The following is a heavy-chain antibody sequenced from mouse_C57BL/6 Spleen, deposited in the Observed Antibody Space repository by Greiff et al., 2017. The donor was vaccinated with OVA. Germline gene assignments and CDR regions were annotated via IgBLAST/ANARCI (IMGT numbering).Heavy chain of an antibody. CDR2: INPSTGGT. Sequence: VQLKESGPELVKPGASVKISCKASGYSFTGYYMNWVKQSPEKSLEWIGEINPSTGGTTYNQKFKAQATLTVDKSSSTAYMQLKSLTSEDSAVYYCARRGGYYYGSDYWGQGTTLTVSS. V-gene: IGHV1-42*01. D-gene: IGHD1-1*01. CDR1: GYSFTGYY. CDR3: ARRGGYYYGSDY. J-gene: IGHJ2*01.